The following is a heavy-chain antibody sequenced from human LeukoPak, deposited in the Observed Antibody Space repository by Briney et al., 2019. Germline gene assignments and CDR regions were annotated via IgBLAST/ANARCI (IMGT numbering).Heavy chain of an antibody. J-gene: IGHJ6*03. CDR2: IYYSGTT. V-gene: IGHV4-39*07. Sequence: PSETLSLTCTVSGHSISNSRHYWGWIRQSPGKGLEWIGTIYYSGTTYYNPSLKSRITISVDTAKNQFSLKLSSVAAADTAVYFCARVGYGYVINDWSRTGLGAYPTKYYYHMDVWDKGTTVTVSS. D-gene: IGHD5-18*01. CDR3: ARVGYGYVINDWSRTGLGAYPTKYYYHMDV. CDR1: GHSISNSRHY.